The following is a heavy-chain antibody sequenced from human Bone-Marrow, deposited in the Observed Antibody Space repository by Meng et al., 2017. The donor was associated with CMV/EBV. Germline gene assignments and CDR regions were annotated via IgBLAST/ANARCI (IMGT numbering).Heavy chain of an antibody. D-gene: IGHD6-6*01. CDR1: GFTFRNYW. Sequence: GGSLRLSCAVSGFTFRNYWMSWVRQAPGKGLEWVANIKQDGSEKYYVDSVKGRFTISRDNAKNSLYLQMNSLRAEDTAVYYCASSIAAHPVLFDYWGQGTLVTVSS. CDR2: IKQDGSEK. J-gene: IGHJ4*02. V-gene: IGHV3-7*01. CDR3: ASSIAAHPVLFDY.